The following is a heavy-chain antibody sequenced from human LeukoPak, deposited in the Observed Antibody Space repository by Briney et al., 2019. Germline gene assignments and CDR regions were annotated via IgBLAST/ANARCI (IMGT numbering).Heavy chain of an antibody. CDR3: ARHRAYSSASPFDY. CDR1: GGSISSLY. CDR2: IYYTGST. J-gene: IGHJ4*02. Sequence: SETLSLTCSVSGGSISSLYWSWIRQPPGKGLEWIGYIYYTGSTNYNPSLKSQVTIFVDMSKNQFSLRLSSVTAADTALYYCARHRAYSSASPFDYWGQGTLVTVSS. V-gene: IGHV4-59*08. D-gene: IGHD6-6*01.